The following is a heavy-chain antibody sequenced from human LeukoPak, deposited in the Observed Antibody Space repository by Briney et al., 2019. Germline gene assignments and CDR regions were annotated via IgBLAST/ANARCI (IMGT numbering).Heavy chain of an antibody. D-gene: IGHD3-10*01. CDR3: AREGYYGSGSPPSLYFDY. CDR2: TSPDLNVK. CDR1: GFTFRNYV. J-gene: IGHJ4*02. V-gene: IGHV3-30-3*01. Sequence: PGGSLRLSCAVSGFTFRNYVIHWVRQAPGKGLEWVAVTSPDLNVKLYADSVKGRFTISRDNSRSTLYLQMNSLRPEDTAIYYCAREGYYGSGSPPSLYFDYWGQGTLVTVSS.